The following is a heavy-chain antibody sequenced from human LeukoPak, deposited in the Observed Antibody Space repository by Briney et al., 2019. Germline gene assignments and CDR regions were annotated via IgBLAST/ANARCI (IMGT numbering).Heavy chain of an antibody. CDR2: IYSGGDT. CDR3: ARSMNYYGSGTPGWFDP. D-gene: IGHD3-10*01. Sequence: GGCLRLSCAASGFIVNSNFMTWVRQAPGKGLEWVSVIYSGGDTYYAHSVKGRFTISRDKSKNTLYLQMNSLRAEDTAVYYCARSMNYYGSGTPGWFDPWGQGTLVTVSS. J-gene: IGHJ5*02. CDR1: GFIVNSNF. V-gene: IGHV3-53*01.